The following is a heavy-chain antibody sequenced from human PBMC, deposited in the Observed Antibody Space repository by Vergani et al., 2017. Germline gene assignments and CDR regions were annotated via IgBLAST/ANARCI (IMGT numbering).Heavy chain of an antibody. CDR2: IRYDGSNK. Sequence: QVQLVESGGGVVQPGGSLRLSCAASGFTFSSYGMHWVRQAPGKGLEWVAFIRYDGSNKYYADSVKGRFTISRDNSKNTLYLQMNSLRAEDTAVYYCAKTGGGYCSSTSCYGGIDYWGQGTLVTVSS. CDR1: GFTFSSYG. D-gene: IGHD2-2*03. J-gene: IGHJ4*02. CDR3: AKTGGGYCSSTSCYGGIDY. V-gene: IGHV3-30*02.